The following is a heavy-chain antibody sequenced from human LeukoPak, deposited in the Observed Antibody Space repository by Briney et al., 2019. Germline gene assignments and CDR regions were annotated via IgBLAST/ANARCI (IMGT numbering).Heavy chain of an antibody. CDR2: IIPIFGTA. D-gene: IGHD2-15*01. Sequence: SVKVSCKASGYTFTSYGISWVRQAPGQGLEWMGGIIPIFGTANYAQKFQGRVTITADESTSTAYMELSSLRSEDTAVYYCARAGGGYCSGGSCYWSYFDYWGQGTLVTVSS. CDR1: GYTFTSYG. V-gene: IGHV1-69*13. CDR3: ARAGGGYCSGGSCYWSYFDY. J-gene: IGHJ4*02.